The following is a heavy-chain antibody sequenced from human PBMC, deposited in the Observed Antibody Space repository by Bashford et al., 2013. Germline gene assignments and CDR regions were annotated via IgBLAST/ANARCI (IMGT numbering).Heavy chain of an antibody. CDR3: ASWAGYINSPFSGPFDY. V-gene: IGHV3-66*01. D-gene: IGHD3/OR15-3a*01. Sequence: QASRRGAWSGSSVMYSGGGTYYADSVKGRFTISRDNSKNTLFLQMNSLRAEDTAVYYCASWAGYINSPFSGPFDYWGQGTPVTVSS. J-gene: IGHJ4*02. CDR2: MYSGGGT.